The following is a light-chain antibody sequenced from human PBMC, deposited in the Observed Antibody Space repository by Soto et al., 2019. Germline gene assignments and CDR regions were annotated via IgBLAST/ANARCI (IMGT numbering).Light chain of an antibody. J-gene: IGKJ3*01. CDR2: AAS. Sequence: AIQMTQSPSSLSASVGDRVTITCRASQGIRNDLDWFQQKPGKAPKLLIYAASNLQSWVPARFSGSGSGTDFTLTISSLQPEGFATYDGLQKYFYPCTFGPGAKVDIK. CDR3: LQKYFYPCT. CDR1: QGIRND. V-gene: IGKV1-6*01.